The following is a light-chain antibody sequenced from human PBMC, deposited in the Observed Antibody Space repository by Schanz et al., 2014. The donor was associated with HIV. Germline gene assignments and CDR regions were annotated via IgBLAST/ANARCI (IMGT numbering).Light chain of an antibody. CDR1: SSDVGGYNY. CDR2: DGS. Sequence: QSALTQPASVSGTPGQSITISCTGSSSDVGGYNYVSWYQQHPGKAPQLMIYDGSRRPSGVPDRFSGSKSGNTASLTISGLQAEDEADYYCSSYTSSSTRVFGGGTKLTVL. J-gene: IGLJ3*02. V-gene: IGLV2-14*03. CDR3: SSYTSSSTRV.